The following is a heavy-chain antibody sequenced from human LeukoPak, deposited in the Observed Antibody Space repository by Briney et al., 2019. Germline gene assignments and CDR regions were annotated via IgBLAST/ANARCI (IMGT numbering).Heavy chain of an antibody. D-gene: IGHD1-26*01. V-gene: IGHV4-59*08. J-gene: IGHJ4*02. CDR2: IYYSGST. CDR3: ARQRYSGSYYFDS. CDR1: GGSITNYY. Sequence: SETLSLTCTVSGGSITNYYWSWIRQPLGKGLEWIGYIYYSGSTNYNPSLKSRVTISVDTSENQFSLRLTSVTAADTAVYHCARQRYSGSYYFDSWGQGSLATVSS.